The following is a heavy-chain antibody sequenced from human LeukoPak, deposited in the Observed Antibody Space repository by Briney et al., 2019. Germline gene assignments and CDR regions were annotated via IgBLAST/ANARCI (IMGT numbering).Heavy chain of an antibody. CDR1: GGSFSGYY. Sequence: SETLSLTCAVYGGSFSGYYWSWIRQPPGKGLEWIGEINHSGSTNYNPSLKSRVTISVDTSKNQFSLKLSSVTAADTAVYYRARDDGEGDYWGQGTLVTVSS. CDR2: INHSGST. J-gene: IGHJ4*02. V-gene: IGHV4-34*01. CDR3: ARDDGEGDY.